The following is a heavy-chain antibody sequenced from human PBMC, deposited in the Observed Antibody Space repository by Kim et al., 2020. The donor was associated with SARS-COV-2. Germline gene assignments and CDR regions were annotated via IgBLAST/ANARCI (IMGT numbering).Heavy chain of an antibody. CDR3: AKYSSSWYRERGWFDP. V-gene: IGHV4-39*07. CDR2: IYYSGST. D-gene: IGHD6-13*01. J-gene: IGHJ5*02. Sequence: SETLSLTCTVSGGSISSSSYYWGWIRQPPGKGLEWIGSIYYSGSTYYNPSLKSRVTISVDTSKNQFSLKLSSVTAADTAVYYCAKYSSSWYRERGWFDP. CDR1: GGSISSSSYY.